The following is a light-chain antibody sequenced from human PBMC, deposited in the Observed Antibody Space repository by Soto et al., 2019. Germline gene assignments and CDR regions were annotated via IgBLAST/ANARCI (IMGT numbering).Light chain of an antibody. Sequence: EIVMTQSPATLSVSPGERVTLSCRASQSVGTNLAWYQQKPGQAPRLLILGASTRASGIPAKFSGSGSGTEFTLSIGSLQSEDFAVYYCQQYNNWPRTFGQGTKV. CDR1: QSVGTN. V-gene: IGKV3-15*01. J-gene: IGKJ1*01. CDR3: QQYNNWPRT. CDR2: GAS.